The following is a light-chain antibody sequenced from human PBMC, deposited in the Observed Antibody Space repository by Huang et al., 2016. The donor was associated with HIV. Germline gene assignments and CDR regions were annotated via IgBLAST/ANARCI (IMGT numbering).Light chain of an antibody. J-gene: IGKJ4*01. Sequence: RVTITCRASQDISSWLAWYQHQPWRAPKLLIYAASSLQTGVPSRFSGSGSGTDFTLTISSLQPEDFGIYYCQQANSFSLTFGGGTKVEIK. CDR2: AAS. CDR3: QQANSFSLT. V-gene: IGKV1-12*01. CDR1: QDISSW.